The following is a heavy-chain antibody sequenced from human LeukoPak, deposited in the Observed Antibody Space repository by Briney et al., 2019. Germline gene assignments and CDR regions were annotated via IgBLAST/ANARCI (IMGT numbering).Heavy chain of an antibody. D-gene: IGHD2-21*01. CDR3: ARLMGSAGSPYFQH. J-gene: IGHJ1*01. Sequence: GGSLRLSCAASGFTFSSYAMSWVRQAPGKGLEWVSAISGSGGSTYYADSVKGRFPISRDNSKNTLYLQMNSLRAEDTAVYYCARLMGSAGSPYFQHWGQGTLVTVSS. V-gene: IGHV3-23*01. CDR1: GFTFSSYA. CDR2: ISGSGGST.